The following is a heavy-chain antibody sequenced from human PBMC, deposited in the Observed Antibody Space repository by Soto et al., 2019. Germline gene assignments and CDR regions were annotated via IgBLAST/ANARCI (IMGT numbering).Heavy chain of an antibody. CDR1: EGTISTYY. D-gene: IGHD3-10*01. J-gene: IGHJ6*04. Sequence: PSETLSLTCSISEGTISTYYWTWTRQSPGKGLEWIGYIYYTGNTKYNPSLQSRVTMSVDSAKNQFSLNLRSVTAADKGVYYCARDHRGRGLWFGEIVRGDYGLQVWGRGTTVTVSS. V-gene: IGHV4-59*01. CDR2: IYYTGNT. CDR3: ARDHRGRGLWFGEIVRGDYGLQV.